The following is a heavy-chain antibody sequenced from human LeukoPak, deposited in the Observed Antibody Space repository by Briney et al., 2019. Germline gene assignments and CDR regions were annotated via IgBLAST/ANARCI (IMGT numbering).Heavy chain of an antibody. V-gene: IGHV4-34*01. CDR2: INHSGST. CDR3: ARDHDSSGYYEDLRAFDI. CDR1: GGSFSGYY. Sequence: SETLSLTCAVYGGSFSGYYWSWIRQPPGKGLEWIGEINHSGSTNYNPSLKSRVTISVDTSKNQFSLKLSSVTAADTAVYYCARDHDSSGYYEDLRAFDIWGQGTMVTVSS. D-gene: IGHD3-22*01. J-gene: IGHJ3*02.